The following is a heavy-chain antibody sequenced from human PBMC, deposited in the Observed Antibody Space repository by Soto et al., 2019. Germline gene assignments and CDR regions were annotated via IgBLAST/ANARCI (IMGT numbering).Heavy chain of an antibody. D-gene: IGHD5-12*01. CDR3: AHTYSGYDWRNHFDY. CDR1: GFSLSPSGVG. V-gene: IGHV2-5*02. CDR2: IYWDDDK. J-gene: IGHJ4*02. Sequence: QITLKESGLTLVKPTQTLTLTCTFSGFSLSPSGVGWGWIRHPPGKALGWLALIYWDDDKRYSPSLKSRLTITKDTSKNQVVLTMTNMDPVDTATYYCAHTYSGYDWRNHFDYWGQGTLVTVSS.